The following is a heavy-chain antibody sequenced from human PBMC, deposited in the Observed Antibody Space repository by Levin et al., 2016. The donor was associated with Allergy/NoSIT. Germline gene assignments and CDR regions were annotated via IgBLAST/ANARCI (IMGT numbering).Heavy chain of an antibody. Sequence: GGSLRLSCAASGFTFSSYAMHWVRQAPGEGLDWVGFIRSKAYGGTTEYAASVKGRFTISRDDSKNIAYLQMNSLKTEDTGLYHCTRLAKPVIWGATQIDHWGQGTLVTVSS. D-gene: IGHD3-16*01. J-gene: IGHJ4*02. CDR3: TRLAKPVIWGATQIDH. V-gene: IGHV3-49*04. CDR2: IRSKAYGGTT. CDR1: GFTFSSYA.